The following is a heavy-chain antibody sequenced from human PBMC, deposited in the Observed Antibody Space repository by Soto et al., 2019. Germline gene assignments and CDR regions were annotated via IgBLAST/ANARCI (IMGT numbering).Heavy chain of an antibody. CDR2: ISYDGSNK. CDR3: ARVPRVAVAGTWSWFDP. V-gene: IGHV3-30-3*01. Sequence: GGSLRLSCAASGFTFSSYAMHWVRQAPGKGLEWVAVISYDGSNKYYADSVKGRFTISRDNSKNTLYLQMNSLRAGDTAVYYCARVPRVAVAGTWSWFDPWGQGTLVTVSS. CDR1: GFTFSSYA. D-gene: IGHD6-19*01. J-gene: IGHJ5*02.